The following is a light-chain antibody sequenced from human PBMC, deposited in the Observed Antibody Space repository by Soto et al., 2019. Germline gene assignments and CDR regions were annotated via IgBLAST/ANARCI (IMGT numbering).Light chain of an antibody. V-gene: IGLV2-18*02. Sequence: QSALTQPPSVSGSPGQSVTISCTGTSSDIGSYNRVSWYQQPPGTAPKLVIYEVSNRPSGVPDRFSGSKSGNTASLTISGLQAEDEADYYCSSYKSNRDVVFGGWTQLTVL. J-gene: IGLJ2*01. CDR2: EVS. CDR1: SSDIGSYNR. CDR3: SSYKSNRDVV.